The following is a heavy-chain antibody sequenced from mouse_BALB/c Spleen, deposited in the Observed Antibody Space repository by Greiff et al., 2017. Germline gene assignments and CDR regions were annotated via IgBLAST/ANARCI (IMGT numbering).Heavy chain of an antibody. D-gene: IGHD1-1*01. CDR1: GYAFTNYL. Sequence: ESGDELVRPGTSVKVSCKASGYAFTNYLIEWVKQRPGQGLEWIGVINPGSGGTNYNEKFKGKATLTADKSSSTAYMQLSSLTSDDSAVYFCARWNYGRGFAYWGQGTLVTVSA. J-gene: IGHJ3*01. CDR2: INPGSGGT. V-gene: IGHV1-54*03. CDR3: ARWNYGRGFAY.